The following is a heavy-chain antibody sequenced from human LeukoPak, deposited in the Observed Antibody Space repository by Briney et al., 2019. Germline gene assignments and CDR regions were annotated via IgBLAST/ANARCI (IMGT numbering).Heavy chain of an antibody. J-gene: IGHJ5*02. CDR3: ARNWFDP. Sequence: GGSLRLSCVASGFTVSSDYMSWVRQAPGKGLEWVSVIYSGGSTYYADSVKGRFTISRDKSKNTVYLQMNSLRFEDTAMYYCARNWFDPRGQGTLVTVSS. CDR1: GFTVSSDY. CDR2: IYSGGST. V-gene: IGHV3-53*05.